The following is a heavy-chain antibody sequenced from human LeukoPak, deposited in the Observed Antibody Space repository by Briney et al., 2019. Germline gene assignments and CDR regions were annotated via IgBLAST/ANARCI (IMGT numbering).Heavy chain of an antibody. J-gene: IGHJ4*02. CDR1: GGSFSGYY. CDR3: ARRLVRGARRFYYFDY. Sequence: PSETLSLTCAVYGGSFSGYYWSWIRQPPGKGLEWIGEINHSGSTHYNPSLKSRVTISVDTSKNQFSLKLSSVTAADTAVYYCARRLVRGARRFYYFDYWGQGTLVTVSS. V-gene: IGHV4-34*01. CDR2: INHSGST. D-gene: IGHD3-10*01.